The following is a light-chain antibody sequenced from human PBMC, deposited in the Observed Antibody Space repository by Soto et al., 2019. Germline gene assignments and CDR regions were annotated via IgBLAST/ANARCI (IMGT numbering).Light chain of an antibody. CDR2: GAS. CDR1: QDVGKW. J-gene: IGKJ1*01. V-gene: IGKV1D-16*01. Sequence: DIQMTQSPPSVSASVGDRVTITCRASQDVGKWLAWYQQKPGKAPTLLIHGASNLQSGVPPRFSGRGSGTEFTLTISSLQPDDFATYYCQKYNSYLWTFGQGTKVDI. CDR3: QKYNSYLWT.